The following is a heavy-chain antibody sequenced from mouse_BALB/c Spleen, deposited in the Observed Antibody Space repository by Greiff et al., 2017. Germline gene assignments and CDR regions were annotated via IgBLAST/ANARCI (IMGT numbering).Heavy chain of an antibody. Sequence: VQLKQSGAELVRPGALVKLSCKASGFNIKDYYMHWVKQRPEQGLEWIGWIDPENGNTIYDPKFQGKASITADTSSNTAYLQLSSLTSEDTAVYYCARRLRRFYAMDYWGQGTLVTVSA. J-gene: IGHJ3*01. V-gene: IGHV14-1*02. CDR1: GFNIKDYY. D-gene: IGHD2-4*01. CDR3: ARRLRRFYAMDY. CDR2: IDPENGNT.